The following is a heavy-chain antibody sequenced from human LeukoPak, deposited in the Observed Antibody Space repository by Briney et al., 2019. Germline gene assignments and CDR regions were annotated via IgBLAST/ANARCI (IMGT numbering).Heavy chain of an antibody. CDR1: GYPFIGNY. J-gene: IGHJ4*02. V-gene: IGHV1-2*02. D-gene: IGHD3-22*01. Sequence: GASVKVSCKASGYPFIGNYIHWVRQAPGQGLEWMGWINPNSGGTQYSQKFQGRVTLTRDTSITTGYMELSGLTSDDTAAYYCASLSYYDLSGYFYWGQGTLVTVSS. CDR2: INPNSGGT. CDR3: ASLSYYDLSGYFY.